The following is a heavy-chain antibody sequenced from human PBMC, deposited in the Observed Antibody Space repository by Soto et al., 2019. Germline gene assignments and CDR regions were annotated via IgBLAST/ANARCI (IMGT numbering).Heavy chain of an antibody. J-gene: IGHJ6*02. D-gene: IGHD6-13*01. V-gene: IGHV4-39*01. CDR3: ARHVQSSWERYYYYGMDV. Sequence: PSQTLSLTCTVSGGSLSSSSYYWGWIRQHPRKGLEWIGSIYYSGSTYYNPSLKSRVTISVDTSKNQFSLKLSSVTAADAAVYYCARHVQSSWERYYYYGMDVWGQGTTVTVSS. CDR2: IYYSGST. CDR1: GGSLSSSSYY.